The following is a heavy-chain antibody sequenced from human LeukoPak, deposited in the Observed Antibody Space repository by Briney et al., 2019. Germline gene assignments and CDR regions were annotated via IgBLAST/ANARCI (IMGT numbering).Heavy chain of an antibody. V-gene: IGHV3-30*02. CDR2: IRSDGSNK. CDR3: IPGHSGRSSPIIDTRFDY. J-gene: IGHJ4*02. D-gene: IGHD2-15*01. Sequence: GGSLRLSCAASGFSFSGYGMHWVRQGPGKGLEWVAFIRSDGSNKYYADSVKGRFTVSRDNAQNTLYLQMDSLRAADTAVYYCIPGHSGRSSPIIDTRFDYWGQGTLVTVSS. CDR1: GFSFSGYG.